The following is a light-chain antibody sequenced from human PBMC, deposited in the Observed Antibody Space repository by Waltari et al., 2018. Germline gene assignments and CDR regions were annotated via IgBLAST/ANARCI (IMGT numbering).Light chain of an antibody. CDR2: EVD. J-gene: IGLJ2*01. CDR1: SSDVGVYDL. CDR3: SSYTYGGPWV. V-gene: IGLV2-23*02. Sequence: SALSHPASVSASPGHSITISCTGISSDVGVYDLVAWYQQHPGKAPHLLIYEVDKRPSGVSYRFSGSKSGNAASLTISGLQAEDEAHYFCSSYTYGGPWVFGGGTLLTVL.